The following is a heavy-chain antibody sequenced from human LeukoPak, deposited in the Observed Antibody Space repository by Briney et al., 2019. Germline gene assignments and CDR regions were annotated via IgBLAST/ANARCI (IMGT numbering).Heavy chain of an antibody. Sequence: QPGESLRLSCAASGFTFSSSLMHWVRQAPGKGLEWVSGISWNSGSIGYADSVKGRFTISRDNAKNSLYLQMNSLRAEDTALYYCAKDSGGFLHHRTHFDYWGQGTLVTVSS. V-gene: IGHV3-9*01. J-gene: IGHJ4*02. CDR1: GFTFSSSL. CDR3: AKDSGGFLHHRTHFDY. D-gene: IGHD3-3*01. CDR2: ISWNSGSI.